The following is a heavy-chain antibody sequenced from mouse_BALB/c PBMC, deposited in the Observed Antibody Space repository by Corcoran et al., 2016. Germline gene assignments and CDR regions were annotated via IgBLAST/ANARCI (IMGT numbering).Heavy chain of an antibody. CDR3: ARSDYYGRSYVGY. Sequence: LVKTGASVKISCKASGYSFTGYYMHWVKQSHGKSLEWLGYISCYNGATSYNQKFKGKATFTVDTSSSTAYMQFNSLTSEDSAVYYCARSDYYGRSYVGYWGQGTTLTVSS. CDR2: ISCYNGAT. D-gene: IGHD1-1*01. J-gene: IGHJ2*01. V-gene: IGHV1S34*01. CDR1: GYSFTGYY.